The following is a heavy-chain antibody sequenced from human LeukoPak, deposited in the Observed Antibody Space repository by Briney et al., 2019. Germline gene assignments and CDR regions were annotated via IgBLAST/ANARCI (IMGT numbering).Heavy chain of an antibody. D-gene: IGHD3-10*01. CDR1: GFTFRNYV. CDR3: AREGYYGSGSPPSLYFDY. CDR2: TSSDLNVK. V-gene: IGHV3-30-3*01. J-gene: IGHJ4*02. Sequence: GGSLRLSCAASGFTFRNYVIHWVRQAPGKGLEWVAVTSSDLNVKLYADSVKGRFTISRDNSRSTLYLQMNSLRPEDTSIYYCAREGYYGSGSPPSLYFDYWGQGTLVTVSS.